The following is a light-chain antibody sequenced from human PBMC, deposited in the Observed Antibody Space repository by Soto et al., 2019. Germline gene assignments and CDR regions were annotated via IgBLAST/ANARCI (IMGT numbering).Light chain of an antibody. V-gene: IGLV2-11*01. CDR1: SGDVGAYDR. J-gene: IGLJ3*02. CDR2: DVT. CDR3: CSHAGGSSWV. Sequence: QSALTQPRSVSGSPGQSVTISCTGTSGDVGAYDRVSWYQHHPTKAPKLIIYDVTNRPSGVPYRFSGSKSGSTAALTISGRQAEDEADYYCCSHAGGSSWVFGGGTKLPVL.